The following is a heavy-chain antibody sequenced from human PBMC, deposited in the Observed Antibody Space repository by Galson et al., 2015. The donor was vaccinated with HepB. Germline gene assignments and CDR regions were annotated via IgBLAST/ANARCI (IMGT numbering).Heavy chain of an antibody. CDR2: IYYTGSY. V-gene: IGHV4-59*01. D-gene: IGHD1-20*01. J-gene: IGHJ4*02. CDR3: ARIRSYNWNEDAFDY. Sequence: TCTVSNGSISSYYWNWIRQVPGKGLEWIGYIYYTGSYKYNPSLKNRLTISVDTSKNQFSLRLRSVTAADTAMYYCARIRSYNWNEDAFDYWGRGTLVTVSS. CDR1: NGSISSYY.